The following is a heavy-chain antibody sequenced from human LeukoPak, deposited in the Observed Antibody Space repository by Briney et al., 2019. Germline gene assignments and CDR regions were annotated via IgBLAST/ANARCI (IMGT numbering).Heavy chain of an antibody. Sequence: GGSLRLSCAASGFTFSSYNMNWVRQAPGKGLEWVSSISSSSSYIYYADSVKGRFTISRDNAKNSLYLQMNSLRAEDTAVYYCARNLGYCSSTSCYGGFDYWGQGTLVTVSS. CDR3: ARNLGYCSSTSCYGGFDY. V-gene: IGHV3-21*01. CDR1: GFTFSSYN. J-gene: IGHJ4*02. D-gene: IGHD2-2*01. CDR2: ISSSSSYI.